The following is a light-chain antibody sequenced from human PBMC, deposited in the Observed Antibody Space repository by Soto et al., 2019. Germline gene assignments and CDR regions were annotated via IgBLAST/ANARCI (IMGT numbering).Light chain of an antibody. J-gene: IGLJ1*01. CDR1: SSDVGSYNL. CDR3: CSYAGSSRG. V-gene: IGLV2-23*01. CDR2: EGS. Sequence: QSALTQPASVSGSPGQSITISCTGTSSDVGSYNLVSWYQQHPGKAPKLMIYEGSKRPSGVSNRFSGSKSGNTASLTISGLQAEDEADYYCCSYAGSSRGFGTGTKLTVL.